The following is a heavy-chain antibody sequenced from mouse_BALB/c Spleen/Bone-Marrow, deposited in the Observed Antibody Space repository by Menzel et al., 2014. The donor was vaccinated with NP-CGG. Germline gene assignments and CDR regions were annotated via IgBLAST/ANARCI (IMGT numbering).Heavy chain of an antibody. J-gene: IGHJ1*01. Sequence: EVKLMESGGGSVQPGGSLRLSCAPSGFTFTDYYMSWVRQPPGKALEWLGFIRNKAKGYTTEYSASVKGRLTISRDNSQRILYLQMNTLRAEDSATYYCARDENVGIYWYFDVWGAGTTVIVSS. V-gene: IGHV7-3*02. CDR2: IRNKAKGYTT. CDR3: ARDENVGIYWYFDV. CDR1: GFTFTDYY.